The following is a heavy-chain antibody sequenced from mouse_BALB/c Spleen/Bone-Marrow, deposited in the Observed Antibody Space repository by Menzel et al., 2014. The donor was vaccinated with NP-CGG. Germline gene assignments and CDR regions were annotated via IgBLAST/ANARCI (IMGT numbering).Heavy chain of an antibody. CDR2: IDPANGFA. J-gene: IGHJ4*01. CDR3: ARAYYGNYPYVMDY. V-gene: IGHV14-3*02. CDR1: GFNIKDTY. Sequence: VQLQQSGAELVKLGASVKLSCTASGFNIKDTYIHWVNQRPEQGLEWIGRIDPANGFAKYDPKFQGKATITADTSSNTAYLHLSSLTSEDTAVYYCARAYYGNYPYVMDYWGQGTSVTVSS. D-gene: IGHD2-10*01.